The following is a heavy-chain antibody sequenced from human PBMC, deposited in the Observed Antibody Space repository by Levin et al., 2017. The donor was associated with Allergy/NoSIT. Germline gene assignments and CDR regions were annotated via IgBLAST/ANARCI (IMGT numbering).Heavy chain of an antibody. J-gene: IGHJ5*02. CDR1: GYTFSNYG. D-gene: IGHD2-8*01. Sequence: AASVKVSCKASGYTFSNYGISWVRQAPGQGLEWMGWISAYNGNTYYAQNLQGRVTMTTDTSTSTAYMELRSLRSDDTAVYYCAKCRDCSNGVCYGRWFDPWGQGTLVTVSS. CDR3: AKCRDCSNGVCYGRWFDP. CDR2: ISAYNGNT. V-gene: IGHV1-18*01.